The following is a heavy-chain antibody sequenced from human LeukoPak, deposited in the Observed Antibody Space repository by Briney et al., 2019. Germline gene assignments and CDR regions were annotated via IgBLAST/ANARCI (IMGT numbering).Heavy chain of an antibody. CDR3: ARIRVSTMVRGVIGPYDY. V-gene: IGHV2-70*01. D-gene: IGHD3-10*01. CDR1: GFSPSTSGMC. J-gene: IGHJ4*02. Sequence: GSGPALVKPTQTLTLTCTFSGFSPSTSGMCVSWIRQPPGKALEWLALIDWDDAKYYSTSLKTRLTISKDTSNNQVVLTMTNMDPVDTATYYCARIRVSTMVRGVIGPYDYWGQGTLVTVSS. CDR2: IDWDDAK.